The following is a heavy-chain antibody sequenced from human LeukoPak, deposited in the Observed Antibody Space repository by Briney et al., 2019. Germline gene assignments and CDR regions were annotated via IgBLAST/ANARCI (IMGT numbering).Heavy chain of an antibody. Sequence: PGGSLRLSCAASGFTFSSYSMNWVRQAPGKGLEWVSSISSSSSYIYYADSVKGRFTISRDNAKNSLYQQMNSLRAEDTAVYYCARDRRRIVVVPANRGAAFDIWGQGTMVTVSS. CDR2: ISSSSSYI. D-gene: IGHD2-2*01. V-gene: IGHV3-21*01. CDR1: GFTFSSYS. CDR3: ARDRRRIVVVPANRGAAFDI. J-gene: IGHJ3*02.